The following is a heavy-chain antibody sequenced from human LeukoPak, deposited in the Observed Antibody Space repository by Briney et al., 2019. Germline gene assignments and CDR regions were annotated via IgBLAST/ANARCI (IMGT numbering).Heavy chain of an antibody. J-gene: IGHJ4*02. CDR1: GFTFRTYG. CDR2: IRNDGTIK. CDR3: AKTESSSWGYFDY. Sequence: PGGSLRLSCAASGFTFRTYGMHWVRHAPGKGLEWVAFIRNDGTIKSYADSVKGRFTISRDNSKSTLYLQMNSLRAEDTAVYYCAKTESSSWGYFDYWGQGTLVTVSS. D-gene: IGHD6-13*01. V-gene: IGHV3-30*02.